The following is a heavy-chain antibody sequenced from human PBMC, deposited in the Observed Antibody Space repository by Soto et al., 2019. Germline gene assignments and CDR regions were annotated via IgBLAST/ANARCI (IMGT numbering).Heavy chain of an antibody. J-gene: IGHJ6*02. V-gene: IGHV4-59*11. Sequence: PSETLSLTCKVSGGSMRGHSWSWIRQTPGEGLEWIGYVSHSGRTDYSPSLKNRVTISLDMSKNHFALHVNSVDPADTAVYYCARVAMENYHDMWSGSTSSALDVWGQGTTVTVSS. D-gene: IGHD3-3*01. CDR3: ARVAMENYHDMWSGSTSSALDV. CDR2: VSHSGRT. CDR1: GGSMRGHS.